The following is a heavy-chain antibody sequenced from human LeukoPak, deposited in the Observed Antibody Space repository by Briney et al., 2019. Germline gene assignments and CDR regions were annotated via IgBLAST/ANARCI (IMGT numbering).Heavy chain of an antibody. V-gene: IGHV4-34*01. J-gene: IGHJ4*02. Sequence: SETLFLTCAVYGGSFSGYYWSWIRQPPGKGLEWIGEINHSGSTNYNPSLKSRVTISVDTSKNQFSLKLSSVTAADTAVYYCARVYCSSTSCYEDWGQGTLVTVSS. CDR3: ARVYCSSTSCYED. D-gene: IGHD2-2*01. CDR1: GGSFSGYY. CDR2: INHSGST.